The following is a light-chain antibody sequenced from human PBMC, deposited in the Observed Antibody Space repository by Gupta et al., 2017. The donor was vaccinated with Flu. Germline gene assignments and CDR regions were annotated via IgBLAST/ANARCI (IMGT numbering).Light chain of an antibody. CDR3: MQGTHWPLS. Sequence: TQSPLSLPVTLGQPASISCRSSQSLVYSDGNTYLNWFQQRPGQSPRRLIYKVSNRDSGVPDRLSGSGSGTDFTLKISRVEAEDVGVYYCMQGTHWPLSFGQGTKLEIK. CDR1: QSLVYSDGNTY. J-gene: IGKJ2*03. V-gene: IGKV2-30*01. CDR2: KVS.